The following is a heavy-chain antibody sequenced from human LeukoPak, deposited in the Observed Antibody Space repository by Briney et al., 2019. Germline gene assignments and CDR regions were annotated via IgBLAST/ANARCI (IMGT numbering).Heavy chain of an antibody. V-gene: IGHV3-15*01. CDR3: TTVYYYGSGSYGLFDY. J-gene: IGHJ4*02. Sequence: GGSLRLSCAASGFTFSNAWMSWVRQAPGKGLEWVGRIKSKTDGCTTDYAAPVKGRFTISRDDSKKKLYLQMNSLKIEDTAVYYCTTVYYYGSGSYGLFDYWGQGTLVTVSS. CDR2: IKSKTDGCTT. D-gene: IGHD3-10*01. CDR1: GFTFSNAW.